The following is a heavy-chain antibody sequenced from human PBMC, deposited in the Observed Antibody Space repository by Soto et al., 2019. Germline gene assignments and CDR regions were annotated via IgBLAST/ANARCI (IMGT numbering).Heavy chain of an antibody. D-gene: IGHD6-19*01. CDR1: GGSISSSSYY. CDR3: ARGEQWLEYYFDY. V-gene: IGHV4-39*01. CDR2: IYYSGST. J-gene: IGHJ4*02. Sequence: SETLSLTCTVSGGSISSSSYYWGWIRQPPGKGLEWIGSIYYSGSTYYNPSLKSRVTISVDTSKNQFSLKLSSVTAADTAVYYCARGEQWLEYYFDYWGQGTLVTVSS.